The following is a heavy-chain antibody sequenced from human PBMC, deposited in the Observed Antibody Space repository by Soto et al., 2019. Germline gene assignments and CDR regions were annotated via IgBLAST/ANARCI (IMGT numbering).Heavy chain of an antibody. CDR3: ARDGDFWSGSYAFDI. CDR1: GGSISSYF. CDR2: IYTSGST. J-gene: IGHJ3*02. V-gene: IGHV4-4*07. D-gene: IGHD3-3*01. Sequence: SETLSLTCTVSGGSISSYFWSWIRQPDGKGLEWIGRIYTSGSTNYNPSLKSRVTMSVDTSKNQFSLRLSSVTAADTAVYYCARDGDFWSGSYAFDIWGQGTMVTVSS.